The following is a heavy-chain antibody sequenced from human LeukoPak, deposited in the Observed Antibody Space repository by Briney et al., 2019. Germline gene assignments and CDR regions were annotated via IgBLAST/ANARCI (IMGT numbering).Heavy chain of an antibody. Sequence: SQTLSLTCTVSGGSISSGSYYWSWIRQPAGKGLEWIGCIYTSGSTNYNPSLKSRVTISVDTSKNQFSLKLSSVTAADTAVYYCARLRGYSYGLYFDYWGQGTLVTVSS. CDR3: ARLRGYSYGLYFDY. J-gene: IGHJ4*02. CDR2: IYTSGST. CDR1: GGSISSGSYY. D-gene: IGHD5-18*01. V-gene: IGHV4-61*02.